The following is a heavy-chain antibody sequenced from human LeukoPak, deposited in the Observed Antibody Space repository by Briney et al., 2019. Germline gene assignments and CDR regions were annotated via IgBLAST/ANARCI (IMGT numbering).Heavy chain of an antibody. D-gene: IGHD3-10*01. Sequence: ASVKVSCKASGYTFTGYYMHWVRQAPGQGLEWMGWINPNSGGTNYAQKFQGRVTMTRDTSISTAYMELSRLRSDDTAVYYCARGRLLWFGELWDAFDIWGQGTMVTVSS. CDR2: INPNSGGT. V-gene: IGHV1-2*02. J-gene: IGHJ3*02. CDR3: ARGRLLWFGELWDAFDI. CDR1: GYTFTGYY.